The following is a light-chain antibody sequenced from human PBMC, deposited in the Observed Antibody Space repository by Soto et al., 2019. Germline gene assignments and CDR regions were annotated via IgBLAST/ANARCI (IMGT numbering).Light chain of an antibody. CDR2: AAS. CDR3: KQYNHCPT. CDR1: QTGDSRY. J-gene: IGKJ1*01. V-gene: IGKV3-20*01. Sequence: EMVLTRCAGTRSWSPGETATLSWGASQTGDSRYLAWYQQKLGQAPRLLIYAASSRATGVPDRFSGSGSGTEFTLTIRSLKSEDFAVYYGKQYNHCPTFGPGTQVDIK.